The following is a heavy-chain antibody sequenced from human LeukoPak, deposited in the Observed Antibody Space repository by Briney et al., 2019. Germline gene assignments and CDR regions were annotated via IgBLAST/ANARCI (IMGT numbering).Heavy chain of an antibody. V-gene: IGHV3-23*01. CDR2: ISGSGGST. CDR3: AIPPNPGFLFDY. CDR1: GFTFDDYA. Sequence: PGGSLRLSCAASGFTFDDYAMHWVRQAPGKGLEWVSAISGSGGSTYYADSVKGRFTISRDNSKNTLYLQMNSLRAEDTAVYYCAIPPNPGFLFDYWGQGTLVTVSS. J-gene: IGHJ4*02.